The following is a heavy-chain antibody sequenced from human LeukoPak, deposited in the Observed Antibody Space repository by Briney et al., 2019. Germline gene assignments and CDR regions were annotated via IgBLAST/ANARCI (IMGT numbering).Heavy chain of an antibody. CDR3: RYSSGWYQVDY. CDR1: GGPISSPY. D-gene: IGHD6-19*01. CDR2: ISYSGST. V-gene: IGHV4-59*11. J-gene: IGHJ4*02. Sequence: PSGTLSLTCTVSGGPISSPYWSWIRQPPGKGLEWIGYISYSGSTDYNPSLKSRVTISVDMSKTQFSLELRSVTAADTAVYYCRYSSGWYQVDYWGQGTLVTVSS.